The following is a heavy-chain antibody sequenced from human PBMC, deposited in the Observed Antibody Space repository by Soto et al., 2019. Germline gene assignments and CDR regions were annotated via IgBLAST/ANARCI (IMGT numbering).Heavy chain of an antibody. Sequence: ASVKVSCKASGYSFNNYGITWVRQAPGQGLEWMGRIIPNLGIANYAQKFQGRVTITADKSTSTAYMELSSLRSDDTAVYYCAREGARDSDYWGQGTLITVSS. CDR3: AREGARDSDY. D-gene: IGHD3-10*01. J-gene: IGHJ4*02. V-gene: IGHV1-69*04. CDR2: IIPNLGIA. CDR1: GYSFNNYG.